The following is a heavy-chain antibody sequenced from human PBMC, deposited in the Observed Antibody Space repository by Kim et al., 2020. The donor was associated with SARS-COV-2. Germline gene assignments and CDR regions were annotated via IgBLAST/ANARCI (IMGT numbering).Heavy chain of an antibody. V-gene: IGHV4-39*01. CDR1: GASISSSTYY. J-gene: IGHJ4*02. D-gene: IGHD1-1*01. Sequence: SETLSLTCTVSGASISSSTYYWGCIRQPPGKGLEWIGTIDYSGSTYYNPSLKSRVTISVDTSRNQFSLKVTSVTAADTAVYYCARHAERLIRSYLDYWGQGSPVTVSS. CDR3: ARHAERLIRSYLDY. CDR2: IDYSGST.